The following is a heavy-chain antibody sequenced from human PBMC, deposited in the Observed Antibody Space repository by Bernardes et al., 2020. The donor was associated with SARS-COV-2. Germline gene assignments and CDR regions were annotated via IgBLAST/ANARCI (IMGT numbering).Heavy chain of an antibody. D-gene: IGHD3-22*01. CDR1: GFTVSSNY. CDR3: ARDSLDSSGYYSPYFQN. CDR2: FYSGGSI. Sequence: GGSLRLSCAASGFTVSSNYMNWVRQAPGKGLEWVSVFYSGGSIYYADSVKGRFTISRDNSKNTLYLQMNSLRAEDTAVYYCARDSLDSSGYYSPYFQNWGQGTLVTVSS. V-gene: IGHV3-53*01. J-gene: IGHJ1*01.